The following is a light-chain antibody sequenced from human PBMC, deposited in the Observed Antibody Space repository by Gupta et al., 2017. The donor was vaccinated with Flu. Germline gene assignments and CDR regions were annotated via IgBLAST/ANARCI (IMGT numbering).Light chain of an antibody. V-gene: IGKV2-30*01. CDR3: RQGAHWPWT. CDR1: QGLVYSDGNTY. J-gene: IGKJ1*01. CDR2: LVS. Sequence: VTLVQPASISCRSSQGLVYSDGNTYLHWFQQRPGQTPRRLIHLVSYRDSGVPDRFSGSGSGTDFTLKISRVEAEDVGIYFCRQGAHWPWTFGQGTKVEVK.